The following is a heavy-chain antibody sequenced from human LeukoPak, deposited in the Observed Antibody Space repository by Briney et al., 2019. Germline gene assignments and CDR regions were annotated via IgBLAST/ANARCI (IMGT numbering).Heavy chain of an antibody. V-gene: IGHV4-38-2*02. CDR2: IYHSGST. CDR3: ARLFTIYYYYYMDV. CDR1: GYSISSGYY. Sequence: PSETLSLTCTVSGYSISSGYYWGWIRQPPGKGLEWIGSIYHSGSTYYNPSLKSRVTISVDTSKNQFSLKLSSVTAADTAVYYCARLFTIYYYYYMDVWGKGTTVTVSS. J-gene: IGHJ6*03. D-gene: IGHD3-3*01.